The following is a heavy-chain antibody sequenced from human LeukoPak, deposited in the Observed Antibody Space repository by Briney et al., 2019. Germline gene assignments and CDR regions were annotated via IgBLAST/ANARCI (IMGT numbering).Heavy chain of an antibody. CDR3: ARGRRGYSYGSFQN. CDR2: INHSGST. CDR1: GGSFSGYY. D-gene: IGHD5-18*01. V-gene: IGHV4-34*01. J-gene: IGHJ4*02. Sequence: SETLSLTCAVYGGSFSGYYWSWIRQPPGKGLEWIGEINHSGSTNYNPSLKSRVTISVDTSKNQFSLKLSSVTAADTAVYYCARGRRGYSYGSFQNWGQGTLITVSS.